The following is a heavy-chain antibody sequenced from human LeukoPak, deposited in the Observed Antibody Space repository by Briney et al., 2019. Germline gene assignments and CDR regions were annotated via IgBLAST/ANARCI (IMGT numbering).Heavy chain of an antibody. CDR1: GFTFTSSA. Sequence: GASVKVSCKASGFTFTSSAVQWVRQARGQRLEWIGWIVVGSGNTNYAQKFRERVTITRDMSTSTAYMELSSLRSEDTAVYYCAAIIFGVEKGLDYWGQGTLVTVSS. CDR3: AAIIFGVEKGLDY. J-gene: IGHJ4*02. CDR2: IVVGSGNT. D-gene: IGHD3-3*01. V-gene: IGHV1-58*01.